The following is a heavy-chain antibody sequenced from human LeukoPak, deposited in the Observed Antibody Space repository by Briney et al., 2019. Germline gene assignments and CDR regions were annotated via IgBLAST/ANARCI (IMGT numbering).Heavy chain of an antibody. CDR2: IIPIFGTA. CDR1: GGTFSSYA. CDR3: AKGTLGSCSGVTCYEFDY. V-gene: IGHV1-69*13. J-gene: IGHJ4*02. Sequence: SVKVSCKASGGTFSSYAISWVRQAPGQGLEWMGGIIPIFGTANYAQKFQGRVTITADESTSTAYMELSSLRAEDTALYYCAKGTLGSCSGVTCYEFDYWGQGTLVTVSS. D-gene: IGHD2-8*02.